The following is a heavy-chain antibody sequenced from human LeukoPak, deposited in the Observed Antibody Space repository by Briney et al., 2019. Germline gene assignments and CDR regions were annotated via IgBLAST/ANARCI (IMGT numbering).Heavy chain of an antibody. Sequence: PGRSLRPSCAGSGFSFSRYWMAWVRQAPGKGLEWVASINQDVSRIHYVDSVKGRFTISRDNAKNSLFLQMNSLRVEDTAVYYCARLKDDATKFDYWGQGTLVTVSS. CDR2: INQDVSRI. D-gene: IGHD2-2*01. CDR1: GFSFSRYW. CDR3: ARLKDDATKFDY. V-gene: IGHV3-7*01. J-gene: IGHJ4*02.